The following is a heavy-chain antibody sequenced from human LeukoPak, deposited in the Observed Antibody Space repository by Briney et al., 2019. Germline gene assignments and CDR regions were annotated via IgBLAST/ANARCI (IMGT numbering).Heavy chain of an antibody. CDR1: GGSISSYY. J-gene: IGHJ4*02. CDR3: ARNYDNSGYTAFGY. D-gene: IGHD3-22*01. Sequence: SETLSLTCTVSGGSISSYYWSWIRQSPGKGLEWIGHIYSSGSTNYNPSLKSRGTISIDTSKNQFSLKLSSVTAADTALYYCARNYDNSGYTAFGYWGRGTLATVSS. V-gene: IGHV4-59*01. CDR2: IYSSGST.